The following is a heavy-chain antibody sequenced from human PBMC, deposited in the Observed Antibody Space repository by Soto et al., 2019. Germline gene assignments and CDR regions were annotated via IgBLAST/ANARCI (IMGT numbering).Heavy chain of an antibody. CDR1: GYTLTELS. CDR3: ATLYSSGWYYFDY. V-gene: IGHV1-24*01. Sequence: ASVKVSCKASGYTLTELSMHWVRQAPGKGLEWMGGFDPEDGETIYAQKFQGRVTMTEDTSTDTAYMELSSLRSEDTAVYYCATLYSSGWYYFDYWGQGTLVTVSS. CDR2: FDPEDGET. D-gene: IGHD6-19*01. J-gene: IGHJ4*02.